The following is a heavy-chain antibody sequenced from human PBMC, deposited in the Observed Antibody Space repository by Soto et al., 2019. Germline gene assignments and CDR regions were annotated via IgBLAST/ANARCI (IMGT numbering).Heavy chain of an antibody. Sequence: QVQLVQSGPEMKKPGSAVKVSCKASGGTFNTYAMNWVRQVPGQGLEWMGGIFPMFDVPRYAQKFQGRVTITLDESSTTAYMDLSSQRFDDTAVYYCARSVGSGGVIGGFDYWGQGTLVSV. CDR2: IFPMFDVP. D-gene: IGHD3-16*02. CDR1: GGTFNTYA. CDR3: ARSVGSGGVIGGFDY. V-gene: IGHV1-69*19. J-gene: IGHJ4*02.